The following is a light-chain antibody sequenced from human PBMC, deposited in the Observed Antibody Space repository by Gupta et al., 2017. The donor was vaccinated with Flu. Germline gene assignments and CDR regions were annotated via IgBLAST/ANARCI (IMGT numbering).Light chain of an antibody. V-gene: IGLV2-14*01. CDR3: SYAKTTNTDEV. CDR1: SRDVGGSNS. CDR2: YVR. Sequence: QSALTPPATMSGSPGQSIPISCTGTSRDVGGSNSFPWYQQHPGKDTKLMIYYVRNRPSGVSSRFSCFNPGNNASPHTYGLESKQEMDDYCSYAKTTNTDEVFGRGTKLTVL. J-gene: IGLJ2*01.